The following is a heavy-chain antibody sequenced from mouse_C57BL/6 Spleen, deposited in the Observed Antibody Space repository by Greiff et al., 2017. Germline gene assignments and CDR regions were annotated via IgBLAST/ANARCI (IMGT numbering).Heavy chain of an antibody. CDR1: GFTFSDYG. Sequence: EVQVVESGGGLVKPGGSLKLSCAASGFTFSDYGMHWVRQAPEKGLEWVAYISSGSSTIYYANTVTGRFTISRDNAKNTLFLQMTSLRSEDTAMYYCARDGNYVRDYWGQGTTLTVAS. D-gene: IGHD2-1*01. CDR2: ISSGSSTI. J-gene: IGHJ2*01. V-gene: IGHV5-17*01. CDR3: ARDGNYVRDY.